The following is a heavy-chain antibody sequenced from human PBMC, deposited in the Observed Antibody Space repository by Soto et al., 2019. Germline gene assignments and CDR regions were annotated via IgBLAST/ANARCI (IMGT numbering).Heavy chain of an antibody. D-gene: IGHD6-19*01. CDR2: IWYDGSNK. V-gene: IGHV3-33*01. CDR3: ARDRRDSSGGYPIGY. J-gene: IGHJ4*02. CDR1: GFTFSSYG. Sequence: QVQLVESGGGVVQPGRSLRLSCAASGFTFSSYGMHWVRQAPGKGLEWVAVIWYDGSNKYYADSVKGRFTISRDNSKNTLYLQMNSLRAEDTAVYYCARDRRDSSGGYPIGYWGQGTLVTVSS.